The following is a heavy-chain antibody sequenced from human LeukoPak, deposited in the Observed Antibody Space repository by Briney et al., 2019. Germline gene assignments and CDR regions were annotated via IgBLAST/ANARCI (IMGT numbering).Heavy chain of an antibody. Sequence: KPSETLSLTCTVSGGSISSSTEYWDWVRQPPGKGLEWIGSLYYSGSTYYNPSLKSRATMSIDTSKNQFSLKLISVTAADTAVYYCARRTQESSGYHFHYFDYWGQGTLVTVSS. V-gene: IGHV4-39*01. CDR2: LYYSGST. D-gene: IGHD3-22*01. J-gene: IGHJ4*02. CDR3: ARRTQESSGYHFHYFDY. CDR1: GGSISSSTEY.